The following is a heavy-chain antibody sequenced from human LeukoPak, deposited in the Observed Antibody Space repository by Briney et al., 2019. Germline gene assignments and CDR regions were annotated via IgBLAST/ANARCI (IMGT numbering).Heavy chain of an antibody. CDR3: PRLPRF. V-gene: IGHV3-66*02. J-gene: IGHJ4*02. CDR1: GFTVSNNY. Sequence: GGSLRLSCAASGFTVSNNYMTWVRQAPGKGLQWVSVIYSDGSTYYADSVRGRFTISRDNSKNTLYLQMDSLRDDDTAVYYCPRLPRFWGQGTLVTVSS. CDR2: IYSDGST.